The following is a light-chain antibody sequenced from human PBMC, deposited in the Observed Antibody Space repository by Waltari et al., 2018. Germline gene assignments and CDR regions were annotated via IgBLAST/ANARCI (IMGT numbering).Light chain of an antibody. CDR3: CSYAGTNTLL. CDR2: VAS. V-gene: IGLV2-23*01. Sequence: QSHLTQPAAVSGYPGQSITISCTGSGSAVGSYFLVSWYQHNPGKAPRPRIYVASRRPSGVSTRFSGSKSGNTASLTISGLQAEDEADYYCCSYAGTNTLLFGGGTKVTVL. J-gene: IGLJ2*01. CDR1: GSAVGSYFL.